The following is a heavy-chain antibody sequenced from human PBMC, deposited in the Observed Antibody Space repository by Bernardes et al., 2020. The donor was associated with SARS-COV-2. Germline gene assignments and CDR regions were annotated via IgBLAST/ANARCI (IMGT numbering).Heavy chain of an antibody. CDR2: ISYDGSNK. V-gene: IGHV3-30*18. CDR1: GFTFSSYG. D-gene: IGHD2-15*01. J-gene: IGHJ4*02. CDR3: AKGEYIVSPIGADY. Sequence: GGSLRLSCAASGFTFSSYGMHWVRQAPGKGLEWVAVISYDGSNKYYADSVKGRFTISRDNSKNTLYLQMNSLRAEDTAVYYCAKGEYIVSPIGADYWGQGTLVTVSS.